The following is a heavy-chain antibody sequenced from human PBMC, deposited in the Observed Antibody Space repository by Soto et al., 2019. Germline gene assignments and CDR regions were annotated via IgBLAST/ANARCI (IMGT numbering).Heavy chain of an antibody. CDR3: ASDPFYGAIDY. CDR2: IKQDGNEK. J-gene: IGHJ4*02. D-gene: IGHD3-10*01. CDR1: GFNFGASW. Sequence: EVQLMESGGGLVQPGGSLRLSCAASGFNFGASWMAWVRQAPGKGLEWVADIKQDGNEKNYVDSVKGRVTISRADAKNSLYLQMNCLRAEDTAVYYCASDPFYGAIDYWGLGTLVTVPS. V-gene: IGHV3-7*01.